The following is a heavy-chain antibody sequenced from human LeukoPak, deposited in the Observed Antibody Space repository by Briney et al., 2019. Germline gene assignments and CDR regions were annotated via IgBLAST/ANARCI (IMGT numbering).Heavy chain of an antibody. D-gene: IGHD6-19*01. CDR3: ARGGSSGTTFLGFDP. J-gene: IGHJ5*02. CDR1: GYTFTSYD. Sequence: ASVKVSCKASGYTFTSYDINWVRQATGQGLEWMGWINPNSGNTGYAQKFQGRVTITRNTSISTAYMELSSLRSKDTAVYYCARGGSSGTTFLGFDPWGQGTLGTVSS. V-gene: IGHV1-8*03. CDR2: INPNSGNT.